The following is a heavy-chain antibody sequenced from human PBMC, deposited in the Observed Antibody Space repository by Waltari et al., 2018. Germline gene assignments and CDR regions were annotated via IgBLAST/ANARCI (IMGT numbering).Heavy chain of an antibody. D-gene: IGHD1-1*01. CDR1: GFTVSSNY. CDR3: ASGKRYPSDGMDV. J-gene: IGHJ6*02. V-gene: IGHV3-53*01. Sequence: EVQLVESGGGLIQPGGSLRLSCAASGFTVSSNYMSWVRQAPGKGLDWVSMIYSDGSTFNADSVKGRFTISRDNSKNTLYLQMNSLRAEDTAVYYCASGKRYPSDGMDVWGQGTTVTVSS. CDR2: IYSDGST.